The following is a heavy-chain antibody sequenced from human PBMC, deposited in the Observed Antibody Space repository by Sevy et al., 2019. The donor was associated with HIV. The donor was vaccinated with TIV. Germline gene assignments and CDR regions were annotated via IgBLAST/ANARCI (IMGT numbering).Heavy chain of an antibody. CDR2: IKKDGSEK. CDR3: ARDCNSNTCLWGLDV. Sequence: GGSLRLSCAASGFTFSSYWMTWVRQAPGKGLEWVANIKKDGSEKYYVDSVKGRFTISRDNAKNSLYLQMNSLRAEETAVYYCARDCNSNTCLWGLDVWGQGSTVTVSS. J-gene: IGHJ6*02. D-gene: IGHD2-2*01. V-gene: IGHV3-7*03. CDR1: GFTFSSYW.